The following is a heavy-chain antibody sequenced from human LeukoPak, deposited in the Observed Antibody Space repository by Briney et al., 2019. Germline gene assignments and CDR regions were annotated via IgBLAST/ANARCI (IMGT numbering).Heavy chain of an antibody. V-gene: IGHV4-34*01. Sequence: PSETLSLTCAVYGGSFSGYYWSWIRQPPGKGLEWIGEINHSGSTNYNPSLKSRVTISVDTSKNQFSLKLSSVTAADTAVYYCARGRFGYCSGGSCYYFYRYYYYYMDVWGKGTTVTVSS. D-gene: IGHD2-15*01. CDR2: INHSGST. CDR1: GGSFSGYY. J-gene: IGHJ6*03. CDR3: ARGRFGYCSGGSCYYFYRYYYYYMDV.